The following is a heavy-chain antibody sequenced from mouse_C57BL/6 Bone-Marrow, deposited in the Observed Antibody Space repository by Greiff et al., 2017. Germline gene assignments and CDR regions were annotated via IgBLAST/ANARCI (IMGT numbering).Heavy chain of an antibody. CDR3: ARWLLRV. Sequence: VKLQESGAELVRPGTSVKVSCKASGYAFTNYLIEWVKQRPGQGLEWIGVINPGSGGTNYNEKFKGKATLTVDKSSSTAYMQLSSLTSEDSAVYYCARWLLRVWGTGTTVTVSS. V-gene: IGHV1-54*01. J-gene: IGHJ1*03. D-gene: IGHD2-3*01. CDR1: GYAFTNYL. CDR2: INPGSGGT.